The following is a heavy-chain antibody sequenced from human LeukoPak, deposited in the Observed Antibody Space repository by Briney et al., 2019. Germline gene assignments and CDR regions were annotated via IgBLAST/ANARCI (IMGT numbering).Heavy chain of an antibody. CDR3: ARLAFRVMGGGASMAFDI. V-gene: IGHV3-30*02. D-gene: IGHD1-26*01. J-gene: IGHJ3*02. CDR1: GFTFSSYG. Sequence: GGSLRLSCAASGFTFSSYGMHWVRQAPGKGLEWVAFIRYDGSNKYYADSVKGRFTISRDNAKDSLYLQMNSLRAEDTAVYYCARLAFRVMGGGASMAFDIWGQGTMVTVSS. CDR2: IRYDGSNK.